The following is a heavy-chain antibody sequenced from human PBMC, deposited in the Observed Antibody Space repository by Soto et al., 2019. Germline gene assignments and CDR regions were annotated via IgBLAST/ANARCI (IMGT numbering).Heavy chain of an antibody. V-gene: IGHV1-18*01. J-gene: IGHJ5*02. CDR1: DYTFSSYG. Sequence: GASVKVSCKASDYTFSSYGINWVRQAPGQGLEWMGWISAYNGNTSYAQKFQGRVTMTTDTSTSTAHMELRSLRSDDTAVYYCARDSRQLPDCWFDPWGQGTLVTVSS. CDR3: ARDSRQLPDCWFDP. CDR2: ISAYNGNT. D-gene: IGHD2-2*01.